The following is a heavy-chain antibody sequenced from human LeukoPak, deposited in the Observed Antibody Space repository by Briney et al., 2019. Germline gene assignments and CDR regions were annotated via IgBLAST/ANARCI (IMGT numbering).Heavy chain of an antibody. CDR2: IYYSGST. Sequence: PSETLSLTCTVSGGSISSYYWSWIRQPPGKGLEWIGYIYYSGSTNYNPSLKSRVTISVDTSKNQFSLKLSSVTAADTAVYYCARYSYGVDYWGQGTLVTVSS. V-gene: IGHV4-59*08. D-gene: IGHD5-18*01. CDR1: GGSISSYY. CDR3: ARYSYGVDY. J-gene: IGHJ4*02.